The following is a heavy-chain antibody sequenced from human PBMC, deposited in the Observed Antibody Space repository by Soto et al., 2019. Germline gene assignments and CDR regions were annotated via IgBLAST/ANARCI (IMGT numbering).Heavy chain of an antibody. V-gene: IGHV1-46*01. CDR2: INTSGGST. J-gene: IGHJ4*02. CDR1: GYTLSSNY. D-gene: IGHD3-16*01. Sequence: QVQLVQSGAEVKKPGASVKVSCKASGYTLSSNYMVWVRQAPGQGLEWMGIINTSGGSTDYAQKFQGRLTMTRETSTNTVYIALSRLRSEDTAVYYCASLEITGYWGQGTQVTVSS. CDR3: ASLEITGY.